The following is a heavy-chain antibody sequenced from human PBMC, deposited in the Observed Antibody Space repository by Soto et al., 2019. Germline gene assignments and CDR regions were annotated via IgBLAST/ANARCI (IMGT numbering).Heavy chain of an antibody. J-gene: IGHJ5*02. CDR3: ARDLADIVLVPAAPGNWFDP. V-gene: IGHV1-18*01. D-gene: IGHD2-2*01. CDR2: ISAYNGNT. Sequence: GASVKVSCKASGYTFTIYGIIWVRQAPGQGLEWMGWISAYNGNTNYAQKLQGRVTMTTDTSTSTAYMELRSLRSDDTAVYYCARDLADIVLVPAAPGNWFDPWGQGTLVTVSS. CDR1: GYTFTIYG.